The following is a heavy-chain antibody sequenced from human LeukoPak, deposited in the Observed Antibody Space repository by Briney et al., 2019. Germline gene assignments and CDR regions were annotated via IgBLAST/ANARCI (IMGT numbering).Heavy chain of an antibody. CDR1: GFTFDDYA. V-gene: IGHV3-9*01. D-gene: IGHD1-14*01. J-gene: IGHJ6*02. CDR3: ARGGKGGGPGYYGMDV. Sequence: GGSLRLSCAASGFTFDDYAMHWVRQAPGKGLEWVSGISWNSGSIGYADSVKGRFTISRDNAKNSLYLQMNSLRAEDTALYYCARGGKGGGPGYYGMDVRGQGTTVTVSS. CDR2: ISWNSGSI.